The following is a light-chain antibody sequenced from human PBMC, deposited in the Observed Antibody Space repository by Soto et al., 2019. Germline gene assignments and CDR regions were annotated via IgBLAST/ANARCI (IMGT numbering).Light chain of an antibody. CDR3: AGWDDSLNGPV. J-gene: IGLJ2*01. Sequence: QSVLTQPPSASGTPRQRVTISCSGSSSNIGRNTVNWYQQLPGTAPKLLIYSNNQRPSGVPDRFSGSKSGTSGSLAISGLQSEDEADYYCAGWDDSLNGPVFGGGTKLTVL. CDR1: SSNIGRNT. V-gene: IGLV1-44*01. CDR2: SNN.